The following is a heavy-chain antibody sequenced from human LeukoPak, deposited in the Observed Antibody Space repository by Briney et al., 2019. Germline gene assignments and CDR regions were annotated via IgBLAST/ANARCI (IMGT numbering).Heavy chain of an antibody. CDR3: ARGALTTASHFDY. J-gene: IGHJ4*02. Sequence: GGSLRLSCAASGFTVSGNYMGWVRQAPGKGLEWVSVIYSGGSTYYADSVKGRFTISRDNSKNTLYLQMNSLRTEDTAVYYCARGALTTASHFDYWGQGTLVTVSS. CDR2: IYSGGST. V-gene: IGHV3-53*01. D-gene: IGHD4-17*01. CDR1: GFTVSGNY.